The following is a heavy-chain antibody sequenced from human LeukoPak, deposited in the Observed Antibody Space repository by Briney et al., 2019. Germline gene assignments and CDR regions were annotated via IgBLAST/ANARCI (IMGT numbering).Heavy chain of an antibody. CDR1: GFTFSSYW. D-gene: IGHD5-12*01. CDR3: ARDPGGYDYYYYYGMDV. Sequence: GGSLRLSCAASGFTFSSYWMSWVRQAPGKGLEWVANIKQDGSEKYYVDSVKGRFTISRDNAKNSLYLQMNSLRAEDTAVYYCARDPGGYDYYYYYGMDVWGQGTMVTVSS. CDR2: IKQDGSEK. J-gene: IGHJ6*02. V-gene: IGHV3-7*01.